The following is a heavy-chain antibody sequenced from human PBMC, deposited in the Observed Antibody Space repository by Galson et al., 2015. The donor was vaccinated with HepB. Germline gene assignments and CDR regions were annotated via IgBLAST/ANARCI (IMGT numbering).Heavy chain of an antibody. CDR1: GYTFPNYA. CDR2: INTNTGEP. V-gene: IGHV7-4-1*02. D-gene: IGHD1-20*01. J-gene: IGHJ6*02. CDR3: ARVTSTHNFGRSRYSFYYYGMDV. Sequence: SVKVSCKASGYTFPNYAINWVRQAPGQGLEWKGWINTNTGEPKYAQAFTGRFVFSLDTSVTTAHLQISSLKPEDTAVYYCARVTSTHNFGRSRYSFYYYGMDVWGQGTTVTVPS.